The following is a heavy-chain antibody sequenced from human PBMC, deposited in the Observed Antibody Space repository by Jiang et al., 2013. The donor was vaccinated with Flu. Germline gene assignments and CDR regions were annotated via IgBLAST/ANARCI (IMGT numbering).Heavy chain of an antibody. J-gene: IGHJ3*02. CDR3: ARDRSYSDRSAYYYLGAFDI. CDR1: GFTFSTYA. Sequence: VQLVESGGGVVQPQRSLRLSCAASGFTFSTYAMHWVRQAPGQGLEWVAIISHDEADKLYADSVKGRFTISRDNSKNTLYLQMNSLRPEDAAVYYCARDRSYSDRSAYYYLGAFDIWGQGTVVTVSS. V-gene: IGHV3-30-3*01. D-gene: IGHD3-22*01. CDR2: ISHDEADK.